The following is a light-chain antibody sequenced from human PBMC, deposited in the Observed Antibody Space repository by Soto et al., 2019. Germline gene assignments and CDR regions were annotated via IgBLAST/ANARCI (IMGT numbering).Light chain of an antibody. J-gene: IGKJ5*01. CDR3: QQYGSSPPIT. Sequence: EIVLTQSPATLSLSPEERATLSCGASQSVSSSYLAWYQQKPGLAPRLLIYDASSRATGIPDRFSGSGSGTDFTLTISRLEPEYFAVYYCQQYGSSPPITFGQGTRLEIK. V-gene: IGKV3D-20*01. CDR1: QSVSSSY. CDR2: DAS.